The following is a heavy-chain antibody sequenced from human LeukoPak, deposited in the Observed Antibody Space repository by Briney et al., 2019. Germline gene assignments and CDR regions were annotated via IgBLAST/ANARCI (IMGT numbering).Heavy chain of an antibody. CDR3: ASVVTYYYDSSGYPRYNWFDP. CDR1: GYTFTSYG. J-gene: IGHJ5*02. Sequence: ASAKVSCKASGYTFTSYGISWVRQAPGQGLEWMGWISAYNGNTNYAQKLQGRVTMTTDTSTSTAYMELRSLRSDDTAVYYCASVVTYYYDSSGYPRYNWFDPWGQGTLVTVSS. CDR2: ISAYNGNT. V-gene: IGHV1-18*01. D-gene: IGHD3-22*01.